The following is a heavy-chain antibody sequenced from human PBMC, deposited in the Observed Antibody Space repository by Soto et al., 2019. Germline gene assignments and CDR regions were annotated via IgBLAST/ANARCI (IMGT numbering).Heavy chain of an antibody. D-gene: IGHD2-15*01. CDR3: AREGVDCSGGSCYRNWFDP. CDR2: IIPIFGTA. V-gene: IGHV1-69*01. CDR1: GGTFSSYA. Sequence: QVQLVQSGAEVKKPGSSVKVSCKASGGTFSSYAISWVRQAPGQGLEWMGGIIPIFGTANYAQKFQGRVTIIADESTSTSYMELCSLRSVDTAVYYSAREGVDCSGGSCYRNWFDPWGQGTLVTVS. J-gene: IGHJ5*02.